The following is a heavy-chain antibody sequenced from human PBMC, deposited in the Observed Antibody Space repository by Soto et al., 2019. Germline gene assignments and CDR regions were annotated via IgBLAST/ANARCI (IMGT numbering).Heavy chain of an antibody. J-gene: IGHJ6*02. CDR3: ARDGFYAGLGGHSYGYSQPRYYGMDV. D-gene: IGHD5-18*01. CDR2: FNPKLRKT. CDR1: GGIFSSYV. V-gene: IGHV1-69*10. Sequence: SVKVSCKAPGGIFSSYVINWVRPAPGQGLEWMGGFNPKLRKTNHAQNFQGRVTITADTSTSTAYMELRSLRSDDTAIYYCARDGFYAGLGGHSYGYSQPRYYGMDVWGQGTTVTVSS.